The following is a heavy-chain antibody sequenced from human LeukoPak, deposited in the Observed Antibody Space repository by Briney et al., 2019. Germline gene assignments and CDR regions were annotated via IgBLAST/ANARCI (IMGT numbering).Heavy chain of an antibody. J-gene: IGHJ4*02. CDR3: AYEVVVPAARNYFDY. D-gene: IGHD2-2*01. Sequence: PSETLSLTCTVSGGPISSSSYYWGWIRQPPGKGLEWIGSIYYSGSTYYNPSLKSRVTISVDTSKNQFSLKLSSVTAADTAVYYCAYEVVVPAARNYFDYWGQGTLVTVSS. CDR1: GGPISSSSYY. CDR2: IYYSGST. V-gene: IGHV4-39*01.